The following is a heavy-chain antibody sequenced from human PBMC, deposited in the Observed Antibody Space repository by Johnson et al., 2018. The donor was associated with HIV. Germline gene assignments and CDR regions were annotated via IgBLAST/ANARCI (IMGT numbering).Heavy chain of an antibody. Sequence: QVQLVESGGGLVQPGGSLRLSCAASGFTFSSYAMSWVRQAPGKGLEWVAVISYDGSIKYFADSVKGRFTISRDNSKNTLHLQMNSLRPEDTAVYYCARNSGNGLVLRGDAFDMWGQGTMVTVSS. CDR3: ARNSGNGLVLRGDAFDM. CDR2: ISYDGSIK. J-gene: IGHJ3*02. V-gene: IGHV3-30-3*01. D-gene: IGHD2-8*01. CDR1: GFTFSSYA.